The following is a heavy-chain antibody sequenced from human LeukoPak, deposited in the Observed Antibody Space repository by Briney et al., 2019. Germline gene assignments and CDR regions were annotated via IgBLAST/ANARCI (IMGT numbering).Heavy chain of an antibody. V-gene: IGHV3-30*03. CDR3: AREALNMYYGMDV. Sequence: GGSLRLSCAVSGFTFSSYGMHWVRQAPGKGLEWVAVVSYDGSKKYYADSVKGRFTISRDNAKNSLSLQMNSLRAEDTAVYYCAREALNMYYGMDVWGQGTTITVSS. CDR1: GFTFSSYG. CDR2: VSYDGSKK. D-gene: IGHD1/OR15-1a*01. J-gene: IGHJ6*02.